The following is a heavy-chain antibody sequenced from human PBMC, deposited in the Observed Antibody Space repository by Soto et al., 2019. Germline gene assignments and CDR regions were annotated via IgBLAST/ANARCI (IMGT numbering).Heavy chain of an antibody. CDR3: ARSLLDEYSSSWRSAYYGMDV. CDR2: INPNSGGT. J-gene: IGHJ6*02. Sequence: QVQLVQSGAEVKKPGASVKVSCKASGFTFSAYYIYWVRQAPGQGLGWIGWINPNSGGTNNAQKFQGRVTMTRDTSPSTVYMELSAMIPDDTAVYYCARSLLDEYSSSWRSAYYGMDVWGQGTTVTVSS. CDR1: GFTFSAYY. D-gene: IGHD6-13*01. V-gene: IGHV1-2*02.